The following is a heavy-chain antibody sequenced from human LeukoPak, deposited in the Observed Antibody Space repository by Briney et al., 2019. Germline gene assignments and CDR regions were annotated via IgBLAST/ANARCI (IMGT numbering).Heavy chain of an antibody. J-gene: IGHJ4*02. CDR1: GFTFSSYA. CDR2: ISYDGSNK. D-gene: IGHD1-14*01. Sequence: GRSLRLSCAASGFTFSSYAMHWVRQAPGKGLEWVAVISYDGSNKYYADSVKGRFTISRDNSKNTLYLQMNSLRAEDTAVYYCASRGVGSYNHGYFDYWGQGTLVTVSS. CDR3: ASRGVGSYNHGYFDY. V-gene: IGHV3-30*04.